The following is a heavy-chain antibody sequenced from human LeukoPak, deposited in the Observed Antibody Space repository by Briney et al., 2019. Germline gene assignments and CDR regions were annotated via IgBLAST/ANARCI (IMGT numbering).Heavy chain of an antibody. V-gene: IGHV3-53*01. D-gene: IGHD6-6*01. CDR3: ARGGAARSFDY. J-gene: IGHJ4*02. CDR1: GFTVSSNY. Sequence: GGSLRLSCAASGFTVSSNYMGWVRQAPGKGLEWVSVIYDGGSTSYADSVKDRFTVSRDTSKNTLYLQMSSLRAEDTAVYFCARGGAARSFDYWGQGILVTVSS. CDR2: IYDGGST.